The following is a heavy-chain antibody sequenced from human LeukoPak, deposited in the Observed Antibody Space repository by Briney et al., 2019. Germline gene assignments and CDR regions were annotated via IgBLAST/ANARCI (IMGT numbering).Heavy chain of an antibody. J-gene: IGHJ4*02. CDR2: ISAYNGNT. D-gene: IGHD3-22*01. CDR1: GYTFTSYG. V-gene: IGHV1-18*01. Sequence: ASVKVSCKASGYTFTSYGISWVRQAPGQGLECMGWISAYNGNTNYAQKLQGRVTMTTDTSTSTAYMELSSLRSEDTAVYYCASAYYDSSGYLEIHYFDYWGQGTLVTVSS. CDR3: ASAYYDSSGYLEIHYFDY.